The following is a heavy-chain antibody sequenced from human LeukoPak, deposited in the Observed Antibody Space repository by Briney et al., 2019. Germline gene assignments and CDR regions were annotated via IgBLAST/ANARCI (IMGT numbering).Heavy chain of an antibody. Sequence: SETLSLTCTVSGGSISSSSYYWGWLRPPPVKGLEWIGSISYSGSTYYSPSLKRRITISVDTSKNQFSLKLSSVTAADTAVYYCAVSSGWYSGFDYWGQGTLVTDSP. V-gene: IGHV4-39*01. CDR3: AVSSGWYSGFDY. D-gene: IGHD6-19*01. CDR2: ISYSGST. CDR1: GGSISSSSYY. J-gene: IGHJ4*02.